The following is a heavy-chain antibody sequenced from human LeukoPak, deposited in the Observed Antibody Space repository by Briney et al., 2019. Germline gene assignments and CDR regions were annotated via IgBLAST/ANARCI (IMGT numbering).Heavy chain of an antibody. CDR3: ASESSGTFDY. CDR1: GGSVSSGSYY. V-gene: IGHV4-61*01. J-gene: IGHJ4*02. D-gene: IGHD6-6*01. Sequence: SETLSPTCTVSGGSVSSGSYYWSWIRQPPGKGLEWIGYIYYSGSTNYNPSLKSRVTISVDTSKNQFSLKLSSVTAADTAVYYCASESSGTFDYWGQGTLVTVSS. CDR2: IYYSGST.